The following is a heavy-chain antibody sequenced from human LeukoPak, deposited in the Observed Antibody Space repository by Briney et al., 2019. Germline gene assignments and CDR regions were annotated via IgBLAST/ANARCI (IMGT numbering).Heavy chain of an antibody. Sequence: SGGSLRLSCAASGFTFSSYAMNWVRQAPGKGLEWVSSISGSGGSTYYADSVKGRFTISRDNSKNTLYLQMNSLRAEDTAVYYCARDPVDVDYSSSDGMDVWGQGTTVTVSS. V-gene: IGHV3-23*01. J-gene: IGHJ6*02. CDR3: ARDPVDVDYSSSDGMDV. CDR2: ISGSGGST. D-gene: IGHD6-6*01. CDR1: GFTFSSYA.